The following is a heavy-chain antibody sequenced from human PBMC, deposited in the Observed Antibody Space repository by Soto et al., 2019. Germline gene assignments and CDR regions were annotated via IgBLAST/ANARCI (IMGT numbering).Heavy chain of an antibody. CDR1: GFIFTNYW. V-gene: IGHV3-7*03. J-gene: IGHJ4*02. Sequence: EVQLVESGGGLVQPGGSLRLSCAASGFIFTNYWINWVRQAPGKGLEWVANINPAGSDRRYVDSVKGRFTIYRDNAKNSVYLQMNSLRDDDTAVYYCASARSSVGAPGGFIEFWGQGSLVTVSS. CDR3: ASARSSVGAPGGFIEF. D-gene: IGHD1-26*01. CDR2: INPAGSDR.